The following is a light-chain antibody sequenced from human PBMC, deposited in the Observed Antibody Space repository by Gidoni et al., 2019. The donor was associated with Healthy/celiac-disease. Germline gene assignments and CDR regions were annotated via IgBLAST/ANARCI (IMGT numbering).Light chain of an antibody. CDR1: NIGSKS. V-gene: IGLV3-21*04. Sequence: SYVLTPPPSVSVAPGKTARITWGGNNIGSKSVHWYQQKPGQAPVLVIYYDSDRPSGIPERFSGSNSGNTATLTISRVEAGDEADYYCQVWDSSSDHLWVFGGGTKLTVL. CDR3: QVWDSSSDHLWV. CDR2: YDS. J-gene: IGLJ3*02.